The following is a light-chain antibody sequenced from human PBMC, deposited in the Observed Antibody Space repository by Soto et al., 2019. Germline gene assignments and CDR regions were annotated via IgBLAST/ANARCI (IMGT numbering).Light chain of an antibody. CDR1: QRYYHRP. CDR3: QYYGKSPLYT. CDR2: EIS. V-gene: IGKV3-20*01. J-gene: IGKJ2*01. Sequence: ENVVDAFPGTLSFSSRGRTTLPRQASQRYYHRPLGWSQKKTGQAPRLPICEISGRDSDNPDRSSGSGYGTDFTLTISRVEPEDAAVYYWQYYGKSPLYTFGQGTKLEIK.